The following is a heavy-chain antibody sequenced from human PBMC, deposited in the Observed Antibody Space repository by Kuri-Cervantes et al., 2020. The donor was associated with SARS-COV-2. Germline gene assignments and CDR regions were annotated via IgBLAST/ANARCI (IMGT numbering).Heavy chain of an antibody. CDR3: ARSHTLYGGNSSPWDY. V-gene: IGHV1-2*02. CDR2: INPNSGGT. D-gene: IGHD4-23*01. J-gene: IGHJ4*02. Sequence: ASVKVSRKASGYTFTGYYMHWVRQAPGQGLEWMGWINPNSGGTNYAQKFQGRVTMTRDTSISTAYMELRSLRSFDTAVYYCARSHTLYGGNSSPWDYWGQGTLVTVSS. CDR1: GYTFTGYY.